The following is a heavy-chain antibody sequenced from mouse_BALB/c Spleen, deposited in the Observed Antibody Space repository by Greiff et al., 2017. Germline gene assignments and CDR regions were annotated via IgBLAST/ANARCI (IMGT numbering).Heavy chain of an antibody. CDR1: GFTFSSYT. V-gene: IGHV5-12-2*01. J-gene: IGHJ3*01. CDR3: ARQDGRAWFAY. CDR2: ISNGGGST. Sequence: EVKLVESGGGLVQPGGSLKLSCAASGFTFSSYTMSWVRQTPEKRLEWVAYISNGGGSTYYPDTVKGRFTISRDNAKNTLYLQMSSLKSEDTAMYYCARQDGRAWFAYWGQGTLVTVSA. D-gene: IGHD1-1*02.